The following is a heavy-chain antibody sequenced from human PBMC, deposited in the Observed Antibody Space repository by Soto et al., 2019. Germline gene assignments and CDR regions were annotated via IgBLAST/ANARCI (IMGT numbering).Heavy chain of an antibody. V-gene: IGHV3-74*01. CDR2: INSDGSST. D-gene: IGHD6-6*01. J-gene: IGHJ6*02. Sequence: PGGSLRLSCAASGFTFSSYWMHWVRQAPGKGLVWVSRINSDGSSTSYADSVKGRFTISRDNAKNTLYLQMNSLRAEDTAVYYCARHRRSIAARDYYYGMDVWGQGTTVTVSS. CDR3: ARHRRSIAARDYYYGMDV. CDR1: GFTFSSYW.